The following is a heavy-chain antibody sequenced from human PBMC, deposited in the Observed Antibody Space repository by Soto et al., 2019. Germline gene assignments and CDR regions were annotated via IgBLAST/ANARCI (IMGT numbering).Heavy chain of an antibody. J-gene: IGHJ5*02. CDR3: AKGDNLGPKTGYAFDP. CDR2: TYYRSKWYN. V-gene: IGHV6-1*01. Sequence: PXQXLSLTCAISGDXVSSNTDSWNWVRQSPSRGLEWLGRTYYRSKWYNDYAVSVKSRIIINPDTSKNKFSLQLNSVNPEDTAVYYCAKGDNLGPKTGYAFDPWGQGILVTVSS. CDR1: GDXVSSNTDS. D-gene: IGHD5-18*01.